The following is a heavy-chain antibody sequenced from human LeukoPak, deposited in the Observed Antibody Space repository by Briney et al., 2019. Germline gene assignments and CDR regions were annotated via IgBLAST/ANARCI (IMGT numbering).Heavy chain of an antibody. Sequence: SETLSLTCTVSDGSISSSDYFWGWLRQSPGKGLEWIGSIFYSGTTYYNPSLKSRVTVSVDTSKNQFSLKLNSVSAADTAVYYCAGQLGPGIAVAGFDFWGQGPLVTVSS. CDR1: DGSISSSDYF. J-gene: IGHJ4*02. CDR2: IFYSGTT. CDR3: AGQLGPGIAVAGFDF. D-gene: IGHD6-19*01. V-gene: IGHV4-39*01.